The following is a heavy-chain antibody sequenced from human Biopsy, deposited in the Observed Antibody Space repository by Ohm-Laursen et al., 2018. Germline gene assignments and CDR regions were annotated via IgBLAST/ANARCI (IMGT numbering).Heavy chain of an antibody. D-gene: IGHD6-19*01. V-gene: IGHV3-53*01. Sequence: GSLRLSCTASGFTVSRNYMSWVRQAPGKGLEWVSVIYSGGSTYYADSVKGRFTISRDNSKNTLYLQMNSLRAEDTAVYYCARSGWPENDAFDIWGQGTMVTVSS. CDR2: IYSGGST. J-gene: IGHJ3*02. CDR1: GFTVSRNY. CDR3: ARSGWPENDAFDI.